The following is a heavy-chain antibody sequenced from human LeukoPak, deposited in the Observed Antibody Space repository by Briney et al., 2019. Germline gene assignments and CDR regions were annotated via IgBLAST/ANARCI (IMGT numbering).Heavy chain of an antibody. CDR2: IYSGDST. J-gene: IGHJ4*02. D-gene: IGHD2-2*01. CDR1: GFTVSSNY. CDR3: AKGRSGVSSAAISY. Sequence: PGGSLRLSCAASGFTVSSNYMSWVRQAPGKGLEWVSVIYSGDSTYYADSVKGRFTISRDNSKNTLHLQMNSLRAEDTAVYSCAKGRSGVSSAAISYWGQGTLVTVSS. V-gene: IGHV3-53*01.